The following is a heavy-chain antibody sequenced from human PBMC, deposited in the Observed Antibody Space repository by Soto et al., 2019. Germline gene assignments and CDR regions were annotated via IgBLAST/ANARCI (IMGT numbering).Heavy chain of an antibody. CDR1: GGSISSGGYY. D-gene: IGHD3-10*01. Sequence: XVQLQESGXXXXXPSQTLSLTCTVSGGSISSGGYYWSWIRQHPGKGLEWIGYIYYIGSTYYNPSLKSRVTISVDTSKNQFSLKLSSVTAADTAVYYCARYFMVRGVMSAFDLWGQGTMVTVSS. CDR3: ARYFMVRGVMSAFDL. V-gene: IGHV4-31*03. J-gene: IGHJ3*01. CDR2: IYYIGST.